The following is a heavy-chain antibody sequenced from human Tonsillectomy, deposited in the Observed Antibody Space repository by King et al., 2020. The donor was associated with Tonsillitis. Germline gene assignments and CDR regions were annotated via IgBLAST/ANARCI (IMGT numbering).Heavy chain of an antibody. Sequence: QLVPSGGGLVQPGRSLRLSCAASGFIFDDYAMHWVRQAPGKGLEWVSGISWNSGSIGYADSVKGRFTISRDNANNSLYLQMNSLRAEDTALYYCAKAWTYYYDSSVDYWGQGTLVTVSS. J-gene: IGHJ4*02. V-gene: IGHV3-9*01. CDR3: AKAWTYYYDSSVDY. CDR2: ISWNSGSI. CDR1: GFIFDDYA. D-gene: IGHD3-22*01.